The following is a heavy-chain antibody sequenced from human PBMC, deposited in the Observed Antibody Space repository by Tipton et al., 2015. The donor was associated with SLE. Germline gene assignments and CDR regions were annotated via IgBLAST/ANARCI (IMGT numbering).Heavy chain of an antibody. D-gene: IGHD3-22*01. CDR2: MYHSGST. CDR3: TRGPAGSGYYSSSDAFDF. V-gene: IGHV4-61*05. Sequence: TLSLTCTVSGGSISSITYYWGWIRQPPGKGLEWIGQMYHSGSTNYNPSLKSRVTISVDTSKNQFSLKLSSVTAADTAVYFCTRGPAGSGYYSSSDAFDFWGQGTMVTVSS. CDR1: GGSISSITYY. J-gene: IGHJ3*01.